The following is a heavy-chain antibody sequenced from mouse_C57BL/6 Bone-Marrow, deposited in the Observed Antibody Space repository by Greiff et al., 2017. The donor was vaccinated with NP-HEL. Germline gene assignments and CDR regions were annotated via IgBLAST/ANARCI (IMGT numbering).Heavy chain of an antibody. J-gene: IGHJ2*01. D-gene: IGHD2-4*01. Sequence: QVQLKQPGAELVKPGASVKLSCKASGYTFTSYWMHWVKQRPGQGLEWIGMIHPNSGSTNYNEKFKSKATLTVDKSSSTAYMQLSSLTSEDSAVYYCASGGLRGDYWGQGTTLTVSS. V-gene: IGHV1-64*01. CDR1: GYTFTSYW. CDR2: IHPNSGST. CDR3: ASGGLRGDY.